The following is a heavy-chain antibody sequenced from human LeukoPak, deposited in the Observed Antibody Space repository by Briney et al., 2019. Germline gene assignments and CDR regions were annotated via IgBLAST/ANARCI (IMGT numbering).Heavy chain of an antibody. CDR1: GGSISSYY. CDR3: ARVRPGYYYGSGSYSAAPGFAFDI. V-gene: IGHV4-59*01. CDR2: IYYSGST. D-gene: IGHD3-10*01. J-gene: IGHJ3*02. Sequence: PSETLSLTCTVSGGSISSYYWSRIRQPPGKGLVWIGYIYYSGSTNYNPSLKSRVTISVDTSKNQFSLKLSSVTAADTAVYYCARVRPGYYYGSGSYSAAPGFAFDIWGQGTMVTVSS.